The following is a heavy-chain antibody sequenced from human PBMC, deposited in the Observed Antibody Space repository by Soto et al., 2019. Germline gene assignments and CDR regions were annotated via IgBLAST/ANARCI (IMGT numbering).Heavy chain of an antibody. D-gene: IGHD3-22*01. Sequence: QVQLQESGPGLVKPSETLSLTCAVSGASISSESYYWSWIRQSPGKGLEWLGYIYYTGMTNYHPSLKSRVAISIDASNNHFSLRVRSVTAADTAKYYCVRGGSGYPFDYWGQGILVIVSS. CDR1: GASISSESYY. J-gene: IGHJ4*02. V-gene: IGHV4-61*03. CDR3: VRGGSGYPFDY. CDR2: IYYTGMT.